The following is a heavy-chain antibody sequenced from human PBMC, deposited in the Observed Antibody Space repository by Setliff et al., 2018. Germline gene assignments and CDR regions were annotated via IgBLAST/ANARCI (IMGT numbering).Heavy chain of an antibody. D-gene: IGHD2-2*01. CDR3: VKAHYCRSTSCAFDY. CDR1: GFTLSTYW. CDR2: VSGGGDTT. Sequence: GGSLRLSCSASGFTLSTYWMNWVRQAPGKGLNWVSAVSGGGDTTFYAASVKGRFTISRDNSKNTVYLQMNSLRAEDTALYYCVKAHYCRSTSCAFDYWGQGALVTVSS. J-gene: IGHJ4*02. V-gene: IGHV3-23*01.